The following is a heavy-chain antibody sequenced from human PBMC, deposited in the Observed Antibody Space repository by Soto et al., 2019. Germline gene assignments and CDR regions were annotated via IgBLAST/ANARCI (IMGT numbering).Heavy chain of an antibody. D-gene: IGHD3-22*01. J-gene: IGHJ4*02. V-gene: IGHV1-69*13. CDR3: ARSPVCSGYLCHFDY. Sequence: ASVKVSCKASGGTFSSYAISWVRQAPGQGLEWMGGIIPIFGTANYAQKFQGRVTITADESTSTAYMELSSLRSEDTAVYYCARSPVCSGYLCHFDYWGQGTLVTVSS. CDR2: IIPIFGTA. CDR1: GGTFSSYA.